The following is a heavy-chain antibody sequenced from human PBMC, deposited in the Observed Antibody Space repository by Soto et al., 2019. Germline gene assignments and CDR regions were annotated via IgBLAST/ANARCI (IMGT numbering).Heavy chain of an antibody. Sequence: ASVKVSCKASGGTFSSYAISWVRQAPGQGLEWMGGIIPIFGTANYAQKFQGRVTITADESTSTAYMELSSLRSEDTAVYYCARALPNYYDSSGYRPISAEYFQHWGQGTLVTVSS. D-gene: IGHD3-22*01. CDR3: ARALPNYYDSSGYRPISAEYFQH. CDR1: GGTFSSYA. J-gene: IGHJ1*01. CDR2: IIPIFGTA. V-gene: IGHV1-69*13.